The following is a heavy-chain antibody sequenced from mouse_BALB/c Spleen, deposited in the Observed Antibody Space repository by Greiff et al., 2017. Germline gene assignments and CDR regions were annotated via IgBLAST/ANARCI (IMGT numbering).Heavy chain of an antibody. V-gene: IGHV5-17*02. CDR3: ARLGGYDPYYFDY. D-gene: IGHD2-2*01. CDR2: ISSGSSTI. CDR1: GFTFSSFG. J-gene: IGHJ2*01. Sequence: EVQGVESGGGLVQPGGSRKLSCAASGFTFSSFGMHWVRQAPEKGLEWVAYISSGSSTIYYADTVKGRFTISRDNPKNTLFLQMTSLRSEDTAMYYCARLGGYDPYYFDYWGQGTTLTVSS.